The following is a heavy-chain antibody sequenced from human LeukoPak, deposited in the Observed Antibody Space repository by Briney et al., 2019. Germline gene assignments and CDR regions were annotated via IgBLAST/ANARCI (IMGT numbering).Heavy chain of an antibody. J-gene: IGHJ4*02. CDR2: INHSGST. Sequence: NPSETLSLTCAVYGGSFSGYYWSWIRQPPGKGLEWIGEINHSGSTNYNPSLKSRVTISVDTSKNQFSLKLSSVTAADTAVYYCARYYYDSSGYYQASYWGQGTLVTVSS. V-gene: IGHV4-34*01. CDR1: GGSFSGYY. CDR3: ARYYYDSSGYYQASY. D-gene: IGHD3-22*01.